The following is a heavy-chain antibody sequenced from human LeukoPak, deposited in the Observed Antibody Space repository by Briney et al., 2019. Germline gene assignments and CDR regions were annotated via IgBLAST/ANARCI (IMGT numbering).Heavy chain of an antibody. D-gene: IGHD5-18*01. CDR3: ALYPVTAMVRAEYFQH. Sequence: ASVKVSCKVSGYTLTELSMHWVRQAPGKGLEWMGGFDPEDGETIYAQKFQGRVTMTEDTSTDTAYMELSSLRSEDTAVYYCALYPVTAMVRAEYFQHWGQGTLVTVSP. CDR2: FDPEDGET. J-gene: IGHJ1*01. V-gene: IGHV1-24*01. CDR1: GYTLTELS.